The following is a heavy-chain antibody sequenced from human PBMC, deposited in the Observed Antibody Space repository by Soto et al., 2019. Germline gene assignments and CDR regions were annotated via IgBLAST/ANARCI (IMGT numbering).Heavy chain of an antibody. CDR2: IYSGGST. V-gene: IGHV3-53*01. D-gene: IGHD6-6*01. J-gene: IGHJ4*02. CDR1: GFTVSSNY. Sequence: GGSLRLSCAASGFTVSSNYMSWVRQAPGKGLEWVSVIYSGGSTYYADSVKGRFTISRDNSKNTLYLQMNSLRAEDTAVYYCATLASSSPGSFDYWGQGTLVTVS. CDR3: ATLASSSPGSFDY.